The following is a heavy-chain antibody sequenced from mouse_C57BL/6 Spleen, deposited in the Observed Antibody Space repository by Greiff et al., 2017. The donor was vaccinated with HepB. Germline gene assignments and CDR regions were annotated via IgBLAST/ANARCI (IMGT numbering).Heavy chain of an antibody. Sequence: EVQLQQSGPELVKPGASVKMSCKASGYTFTDYNMHWVKQSHGKSLEWIGYINPNNGGNSYNQQLKGKATWTVNKSSSTAYMELRSLTSEDSSVYYCARSGDGGAMDYWGQGSSVTVSS. D-gene: IGHD3-3*01. CDR3: ARSGDGGAMDY. V-gene: IGHV1-22*01. CDR1: GYTFTDYN. CDR2: INPNNGGN. J-gene: IGHJ4*01.